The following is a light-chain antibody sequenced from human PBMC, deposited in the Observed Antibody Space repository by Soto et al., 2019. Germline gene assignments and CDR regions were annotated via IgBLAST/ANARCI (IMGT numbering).Light chain of an antibody. Sequence: EIVWTQSPATLSVSPGERATLSCSASQSVSRSLAWYQQRPGQPHRLLLYDASTRAIGIPARFSGSGSGTEFPRTISSLQSEDFAVYYWQQYSNWPLFGPGTKVDVK. CDR2: DAS. J-gene: IGKJ3*01. CDR3: QQYSNWPL. CDR1: QSVSRS. V-gene: IGKV3-15*01.